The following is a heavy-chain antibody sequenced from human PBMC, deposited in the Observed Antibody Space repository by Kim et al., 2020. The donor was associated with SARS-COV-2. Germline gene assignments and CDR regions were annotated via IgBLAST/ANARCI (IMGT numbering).Heavy chain of an antibody. CDR1: GGTFSSYA. CDR2: IIPIFGTA. D-gene: IGHD2-2*02. CDR3: ARTSSPRYCSSTSCYSGPYYYYYGMDV. Sequence: SVKVSCKASGGTFSSYAISWVRQAPGQGLEWMGGIIPIFGTANYAQKFQGRVTITADESTSTAYMELSSLRSEDTAVYYCARTSSPRYCSSTSCYSGPYYYYYGMDVWGQGTTVTVSS. J-gene: IGHJ6*02. V-gene: IGHV1-69*13.